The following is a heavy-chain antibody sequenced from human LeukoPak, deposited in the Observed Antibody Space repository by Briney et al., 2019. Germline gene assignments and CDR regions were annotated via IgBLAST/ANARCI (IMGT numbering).Heavy chain of an antibody. CDR1: GFTFSDYY. CDR3: ARDSDWAFDN. Sequence: GGSLRLSCAASGFTFSDYYMSWIRQAPGKGLEWVSYISSSGSTIYYADSVKGRFTISRDNAKNVLYLQMNRLRDGDTAVYFCARDSDWAFDNWGQGTLVTVSS. J-gene: IGHJ4*02. D-gene: IGHD2-21*02. V-gene: IGHV3-11*04. CDR2: ISSSGSTI.